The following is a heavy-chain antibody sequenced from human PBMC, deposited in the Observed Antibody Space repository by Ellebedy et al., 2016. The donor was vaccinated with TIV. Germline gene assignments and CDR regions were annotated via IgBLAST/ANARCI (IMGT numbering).Heavy chain of an antibody. CDR2: ISGSGGST. CDR3: AKAPYSLGWYSGADY. Sequence: GESLKISCAASGFTFSSYAMSWVRQAPGKGLEWVSAISGSGGSTYYADSVKGRFTISRDNSKNTLYLQMNSLRAEDTALYYCAKAPYSLGWYSGADYWGQGTLVTVSS. J-gene: IGHJ4*02. V-gene: IGHV3-23*01. CDR1: GFTFSSYA. D-gene: IGHD6-13*01.